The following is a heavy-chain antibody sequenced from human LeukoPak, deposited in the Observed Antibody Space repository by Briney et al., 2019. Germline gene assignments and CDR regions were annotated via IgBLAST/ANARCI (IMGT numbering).Heavy chain of an antibody. CDR1: GFIVSNNY. D-gene: IGHD3-22*01. CDR3: ARGCYYERSGYCPFDY. J-gene: IGHJ4*02. CDR2: IYSGGGT. Sequence: PVGSLRLSCAASGFIVSNNYMNCVRQAPGKGLEWGSIIYSGGGTYYADSVKGRFTISRDNSKNTLYLQMNSLRADDTAVYYCARGCYYERSGYCPFDYWGPGTLVTVSS. V-gene: IGHV3-53*01.